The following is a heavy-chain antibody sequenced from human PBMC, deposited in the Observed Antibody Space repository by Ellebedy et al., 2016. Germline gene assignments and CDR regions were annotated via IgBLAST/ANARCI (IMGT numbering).Heavy chain of an antibody. CDR3: ARSRYPSNALDV. D-gene: IGHD2-2*02. CDR2: INHSGST. J-gene: IGHJ6*02. CDR1: GGSFSGYY. Sequence: SETLSLXXAVYGGSFSGYYWSWIRQPPGKGLEWIGEINHSGSTNYNPSLKSRVTISVDTSKNQFSLKLSSVTAADTAVYYCARSRYPSNALDVWGQGTTVTVSS. V-gene: IGHV4-34*01.